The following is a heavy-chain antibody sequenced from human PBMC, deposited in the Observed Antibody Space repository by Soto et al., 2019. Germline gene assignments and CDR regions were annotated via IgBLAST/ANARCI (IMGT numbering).Heavy chain of an antibody. D-gene: IGHD2-8*01. J-gene: IGHJ4*02. Sequence: SETLSLTCSVSGGSVRDYYWNWIRQTPGKGLEWIGYVYYSGSTNHNPSLKSRVTMSVDTSKNQFSLKLSSVTAADTAEYFCARGHVGNCNSVGCYFYFDYWGQGTLVTVSS. CDR3: ARGHVGNCNSVGCYFYFDY. CDR2: VYYSGST. V-gene: IGHV4-59*02. CDR1: GGSVRDYY.